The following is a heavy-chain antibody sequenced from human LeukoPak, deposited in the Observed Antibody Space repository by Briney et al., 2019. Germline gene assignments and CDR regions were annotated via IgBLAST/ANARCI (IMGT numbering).Heavy chain of an antibody. CDR3: ARDPSNTSGWYAYFDY. Sequence: ASVKLRLTASGYTFTSHGIRWVRQAPGQGLEWMGWISAYNGDTKYAQKTQGRVTMTTDAYTTTAYMELWSLRSDDTAVYYCARDPSNTSGWYAYFDYWGQGTLVTVSS. CDR2: ISAYNGDT. CDR1: GYTFTSHG. V-gene: IGHV1-18*01. D-gene: IGHD6-19*01. J-gene: IGHJ4*02.